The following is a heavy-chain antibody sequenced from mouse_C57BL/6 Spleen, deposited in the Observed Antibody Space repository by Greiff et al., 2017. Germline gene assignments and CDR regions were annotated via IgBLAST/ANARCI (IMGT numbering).Heavy chain of an antibody. CDR3: ARKSGYDYEGEEFDY. CDR2: INPNNGGT. CDR1: GYTFTDYY. J-gene: IGHJ2*01. V-gene: IGHV1-26*01. D-gene: IGHD2-4*01. Sequence: EVKLQQSGPELVKPGASVKISCKASGYTFTDYYMNWVKQSHGKSLEWIGDINPNNGGTSYNQKFKGKATLTVDKSSSTAYMELRSLTSEDSAVYYCARKSGYDYEGEEFDYWGQGTTLTVSS.